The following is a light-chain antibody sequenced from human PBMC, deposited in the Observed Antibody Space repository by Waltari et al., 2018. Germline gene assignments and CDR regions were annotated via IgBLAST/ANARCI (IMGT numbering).Light chain of an antibody. CDR2: DNN. V-gene: IGLV1-51*01. J-gene: IGLJ2*01. Sequence: QSVFTQPPSVSAAPGHKVTIPCSGSSSNIGNYFVSWYHQLPGATPKLLIYDNNKRPSGIPDRFSASKSGTSATLDITGLQIGDEADYYCATWDNSLTAVVFGGGTKLTVL. CDR1: SSNIGNYF. CDR3: ATWDNSLTAVV.